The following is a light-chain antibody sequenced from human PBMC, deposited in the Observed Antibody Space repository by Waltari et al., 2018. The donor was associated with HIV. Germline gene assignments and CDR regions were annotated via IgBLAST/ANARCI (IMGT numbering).Light chain of an antibody. CDR2: GNN. CDR1: RSNIGSNT. Sequence: QSVLTQPPSTSGTPGQRVTIPCSGSRSNIGSNTVNWYQHLPGTAPKLLIYGNNQRPSGVPDRCSGSKSGTSASLAISGLQSEDEADYYGAAWDDSLNGLWVFGGGTKLTVL. J-gene: IGLJ3*02. V-gene: IGLV1-44*01. CDR3: AAWDDSLNGLWV.